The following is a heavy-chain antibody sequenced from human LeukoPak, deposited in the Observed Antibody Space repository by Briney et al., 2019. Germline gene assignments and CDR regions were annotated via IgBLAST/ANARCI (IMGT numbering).Heavy chain of an antibody. J-gene: IGHJ4*02. V-gene: IGHV3-33*08. CDR1: GFTFSSYG. CDR2: IWYDGSNK. CDR3: ARDVLTTYDTGGGYFDY. D-gene: IGHD3-22*01. Sequence: GKSLRLSCAASGFTFSSYGMHWVRQAPGKGLEWVALIWYDGSNKYYADSVKGRFTISRDNSKNTLYLQMNSLRADDTAVYYCARDVLTTYDTGGGYFDYWGQGTLVTVSS.